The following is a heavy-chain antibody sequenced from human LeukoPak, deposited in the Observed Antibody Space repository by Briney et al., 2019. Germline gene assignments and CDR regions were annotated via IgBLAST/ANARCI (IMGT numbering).Heavy chain of an antibody. D-gene: IGHD3-22*01. V-gene: IGHV4-39*07. CDR3: AREGLYYYDSSGYKGFDY. Sequence: SETLSLTCTVSGGSISSGSYYWSWIRQPPGKGLEWIGSIYYSGSTYYNPSLKSRVTISVDTSKNQFSLKLSSVTAADTAVYYCAREGLYYYDSSGYKGFDYWGQGTLVTVSS. CDR1: GGSISSGSYY. J-gene: IGHJ4*02. CDR2: IYYSGST.